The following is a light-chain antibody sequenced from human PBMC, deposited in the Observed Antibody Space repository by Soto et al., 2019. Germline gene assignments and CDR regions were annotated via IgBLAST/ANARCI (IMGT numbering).Light chain of an antibody. CDR2: EVS. V-gene: IGLV2-11*01. CDR1: SSDVGGYQF. J-gene: IGLJ1*01. Sequence: QSALTQPRSVSGSPGQSVTISCTGTSSDVGGYQFFSWYQQHPGKAPKFMIYEVSKRPSGVPDRFSGAKSGNTAFLTISGRQAEDEADYYCCPYAGFYTAVFGTGTKLTVL. CDR3: CPYAGFYTAV.